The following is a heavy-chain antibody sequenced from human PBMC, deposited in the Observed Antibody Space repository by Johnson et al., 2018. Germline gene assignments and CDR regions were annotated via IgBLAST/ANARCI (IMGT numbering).Heavy chain of an antibody. CDR1: GGSITDDY. CDR2: ISYSGNT. CDR3: AKAVGSGYDDMDV. V-gene: IGHV4-59*01. D-gene: IGHD1-26*01. Sequence: QVQLQESGPGLVKXSESXSLXCTVSGGSITDDYWIWIRQPPGKGLEWIGYISYSGNTKYNPSLNSRVTISVDTSKTQFSLRLSSVTAADTTIYYCAKAVGSGYDDMDVWGKGITVTVSS. J-gene: IGHJ6*03.